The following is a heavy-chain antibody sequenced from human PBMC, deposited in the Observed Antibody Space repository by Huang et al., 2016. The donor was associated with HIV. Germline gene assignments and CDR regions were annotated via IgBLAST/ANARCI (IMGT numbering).Heavy chain of an antibody. CDR1: GGSINTGRYY. Sequence: QMRFQESGPGLVKPSGTLSLTCNVSGGSINTGRYYWGWIRQPPGKGLELVGSLYSTGKMHYDPTLKGRLTMSADTSKNQFSLNLSSVTAADTAIYYCARNHDFWRGRMFAISYFDVWGRGTLVTVAS. CDR3: ARNHDFWRGRMFAISYFDV. V-gene: IGHV4-39*01. D-gene: IGHD3-3*01. CDR2: LYSTGKM. J-gene: IGHJ2*01.